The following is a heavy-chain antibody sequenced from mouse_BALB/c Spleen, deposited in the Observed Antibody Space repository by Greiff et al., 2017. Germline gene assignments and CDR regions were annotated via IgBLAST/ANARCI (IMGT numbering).Heavy chain of an antibody. D-gene: IGHD6-5*01. CDR1: GFTFSNYW. V-gene: IGHV6-6*02. CDR2: IRLKSNNYAT. CDR3: TAYDYGAMDY. Sequence: EVKVEESGGGLVQPGGSMKLSCVASGFTFSNYWMNWVRQSPEKGLEWVAEIRLKSNNYATHYAESVKGRFTISRDDSKSSVSLQMNNLRAEDTGIYYCTAYDYGAMDYWGQGTSVTVSS. J-gene: IGHJ4*01.